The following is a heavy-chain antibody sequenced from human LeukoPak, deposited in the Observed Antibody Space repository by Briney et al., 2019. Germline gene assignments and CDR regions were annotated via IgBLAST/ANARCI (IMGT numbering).Heavy chain of an antibody. CDR3: ARRIELVRRDGYNFWFDP. V-gene: IGHV4-61*02. J-gene: IGHJ5*02. D-gene: IGHD5-24*01. CDR2: IYNSANT. CDR1: GGSISSGSHY. Sequence: SETLSLTCTVSGGSISSGSHYWSWIRQPAGKGLEWIGRIYNSANTNYNPSLKSRVTISVDTSKNQFSLKLSSVTAADTAVYYCARRIELVRRDGYNFWFDPWGQGTLVTVSS.